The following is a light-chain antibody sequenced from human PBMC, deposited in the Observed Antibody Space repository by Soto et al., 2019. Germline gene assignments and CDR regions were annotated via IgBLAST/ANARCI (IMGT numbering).Light chain of an antibody. CDR2: GTS. CDR3: QQYGSSLFT. Sequence: DIVLTQSPGTLSLSPGERATLSCRASQSVSSKYLAWYQQKPGQPPRVLIYGTSIRATGIPERFSGGGSGTDFTLNITRLEYEDFAVYYCQQYGSSLFTCGPGTKVDFK. V-gene: IGKV3-20*01. CDR1: QSVSSKY. J-gene: IGKJ3*01.